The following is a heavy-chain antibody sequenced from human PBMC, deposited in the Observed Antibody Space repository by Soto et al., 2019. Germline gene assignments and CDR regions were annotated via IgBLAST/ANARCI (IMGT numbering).Heavy chain of an antibody. CDR1: GFTFSTYW. CDR3: ASDAFSIGVDY. V-gene: IGHV3-7*02. J-gene: IGHJ4*02. D-gene: IGHD3-3*01. Sequence: EVQLVESGGGLVQPGGSLRLSCAASGFTFSTYWMAWVRQAPGKGLEWVANIKEDGSKTQYVDSVRGRFTISRDNAKSSLYLQMNSLRDDDTAVYYCASDAFSIGVDYWGQGTLVTVSS. CDR2: IKEDGSKT.